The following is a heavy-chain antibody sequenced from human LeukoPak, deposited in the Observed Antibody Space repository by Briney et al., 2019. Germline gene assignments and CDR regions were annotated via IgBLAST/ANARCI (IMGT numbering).Heavy chain of an antibody. CDR2: IYYSGTT. V-gene: IGHV4-59*08. CDR1: GGSISTYY. J-gene: IGHJ1*01. D-gene: IGHD3-22*01. CDR3: ARHPYDTSGGAEYFQH. Sequence: SETLSLTCTVSGGSISTYYWSWIRLPPGKGQGWIGYIYYSGTTNYNPSLKSRVTISVDTSKNQFSLKLSSVTAEDTAVYYCARHPYDTSGGAEYFQHWGLGTLVTVSS.